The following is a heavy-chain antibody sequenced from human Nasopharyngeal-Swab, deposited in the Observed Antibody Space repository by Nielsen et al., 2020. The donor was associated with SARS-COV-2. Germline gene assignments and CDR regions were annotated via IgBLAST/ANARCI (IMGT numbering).Heavy chain of an antibody. D-gene: IGHD5-12*01. CDR1: GFTFIIIY. CDR2: IYSGGST. Sequence: GGSLRLSCPPSGFTFIIIYMSWVRQAPGKGLEWVSVIYSGGSTYYADSVKGRFTISRHNSKNTLYLQMNSLRAEDTAVYYCATRRGYSGYDYYYYMDVWGKGTTVTVSS. CDR3: ATRRGYSGYDYYYYMDV. V-gene: IGHV3-53*04. J-gene: IGHJ6*03.